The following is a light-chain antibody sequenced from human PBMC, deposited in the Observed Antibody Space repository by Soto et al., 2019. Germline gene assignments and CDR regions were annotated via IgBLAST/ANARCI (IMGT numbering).Light chain of an antibody. CDR2: DAS. Sequence: EIVLTQSPATLSLSPGERATLSCRASQSVSNNLAWYQQKPGQAPRLLIYDASNRATGIPARFSGSGSGTDFTLTISSLEPEDFAVYYWQQRDSWWTFGQGTKVEIK. J-gene: IGKJ1*01. CDR3: QQRDSWWT. CDR1: QSVSNN. V-gene: IGKV3-11*01.